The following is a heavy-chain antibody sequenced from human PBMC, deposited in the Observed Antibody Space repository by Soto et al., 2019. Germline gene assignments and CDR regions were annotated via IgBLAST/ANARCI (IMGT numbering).Heavy chain of an antibody. D-gene: IGHD4-17*01. Sequence: SETLSLTCPVSGVYISTKNWWTWVRQPPGKGLEWIGEIYYSGSTNYNPSLKSRVTISVDKSKNQFSLNLSSVTAADTAVYYCASGDYSHFDLWGQGNLVTVSS. J-gene: IGHJ4*02. CDR1: GVYISTKNW. CDR3: ASGDYSHFDL. V-gene: IGHV4-4*02. CDR2: IYYSGST.